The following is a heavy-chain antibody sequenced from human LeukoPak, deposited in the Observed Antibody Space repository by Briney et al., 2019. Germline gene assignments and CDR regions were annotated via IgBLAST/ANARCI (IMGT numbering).Heavy chain of an antibody. Sequence: SGGSLRLSCATSGFTFSNFTMHWVRQAPGKGLEWVAAILYDGSDQYYGESVKGRLTISRDNSKNTLYLQMNSLRADDTAIYYCARNQQLGGHSYYYYGMDVWGQGTTVTVSS. V-gene: IGHV3-30*04. CDR2: ILYDGSDQ. D-gene: IGHD3-16*01. CDR3: ARNQQLGGHSYYYYGMDV. J-gene: IGHJ6*02. CDR1: GFTFSNFT.